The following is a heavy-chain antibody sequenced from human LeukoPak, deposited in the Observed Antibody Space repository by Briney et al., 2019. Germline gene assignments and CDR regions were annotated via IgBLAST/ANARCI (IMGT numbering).Heavy chain of an antibody. J-gene: IGHJ4*02. CDR2: ISWNSGSI. CDR3: ARDAHYDFWSGYYSTWPLGY. D-gene: IGHD3-3*01. V-gene: IGHV3-9*01. CDR1: GFTFDDYA. Sequence: PGRSLRLSCAASGFTFDDYAIHWVRQAPGKGLEWVSGISWNSGSIGYADSVKGRFTISRDNAKNSLYLQMNSLRAEDTAVYYCARDAHYDFWSGYYSTWPLGYWGQGTLVTVSS.